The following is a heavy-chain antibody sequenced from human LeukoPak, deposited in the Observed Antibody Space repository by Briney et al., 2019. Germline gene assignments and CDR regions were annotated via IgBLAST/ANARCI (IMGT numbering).Heavy chain of an antibody. D-gene: IGHD3-16*01. J-gene: IGHJ5*02. CDR3: AKHLTNAYYDMIWFDP. CDR2: VYYSGST. Sequence: SETLSLTCTVSGGSISNHYWSWIRQAPGKGLEWIGYVYYSGSTNYNPSVKSRVTISVDTSNNQFSLRLSSVTAADTAVFYCAKHLTNAYYDMIWFDPWGQGTLVTVTS. V-gene: IGHV4-59*11. CDR1: GGSISNHY.